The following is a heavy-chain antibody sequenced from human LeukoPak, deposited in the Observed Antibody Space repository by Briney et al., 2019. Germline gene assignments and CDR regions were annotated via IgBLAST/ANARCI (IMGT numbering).Heavy chain of an antibody. CDR3: ARGALIPDF. Sequence: GGSLRLSCAASGFTFSSYSMNWVRQAPGKGLAWVSSISKSDGSTYYADSVKGRFTISRDNSKNTVYLHMDSLRVEDTAIYYCARGALIPDFRGQGTLVTVSS. D-gene: IGHD2-21*01. CDR2: ISKSDGST. V-gene: IGHV3-23*01. J-gene: IGHJ4*02. CDR1: GFTFSSYS.